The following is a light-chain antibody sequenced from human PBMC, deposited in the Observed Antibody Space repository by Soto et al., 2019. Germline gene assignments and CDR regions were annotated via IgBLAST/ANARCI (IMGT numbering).Light chain of an antibody. Sequence: QSALTQPASVSGSPGQSITISCTGTSSDVGGYNYVSWFQQHPGKAPKLMIYDVTNRPSGVSNRFSGSKSGSTASLTISGLQAEDEADYYCATWDGSLPGEVFGGGTKLTVL. CDR3: ATWDGSLPGEV. V-gene: IGLV2-14*01. CDR1: SSDVGGYNY. J-gene: IGLJ2*01. CDR2: DVT.